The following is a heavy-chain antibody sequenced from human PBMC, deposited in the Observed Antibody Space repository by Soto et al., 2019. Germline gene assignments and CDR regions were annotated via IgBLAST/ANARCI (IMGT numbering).Heavy chain of an antibody. D-gene: IGHD3-22*01. V-gene: IGHV1-46*01. J-gene: IGHJ6*02. CDR1: GYTFTSYY. CDR3: ARDLYYYDSSGHPPPPTNYYYYGMDV. CDR2: INPSGGST. Sequence: ASVKVSCKASGYTFTSYYMHWVRQAPGQGLEWMGIINPSGGSTSYAQKFQGRVAMTRDTSTSTVYMELSSLRSEDTAVYYCARDLYYYDSSGHPPPPTNYYYYGMDVWGQGTTVTVSS.